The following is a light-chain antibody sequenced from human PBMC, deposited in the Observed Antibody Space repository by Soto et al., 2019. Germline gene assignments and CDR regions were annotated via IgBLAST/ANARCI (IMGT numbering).Light chain of an antibody. Sequence: EIVLTQSPGTLSLSPGERATLSCRASQSVSNNYIAWYQQKPGQAPRLLIYGAFNRATGIPDRFSGSGSVTDFSLTISRLETEDFAVYSCQQYGGSLIYTFGQGTKLEIK. CDR2: GAF. V-gene: IGKV3-20*01. CDR3: QQYGGSLIYT. J-gene: IGKJ2*01. CDR1: QSVSNNY.